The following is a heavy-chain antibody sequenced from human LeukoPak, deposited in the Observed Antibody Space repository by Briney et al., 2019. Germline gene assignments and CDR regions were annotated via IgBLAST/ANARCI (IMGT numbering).Heavy chain of an antibody. J-gene: IGHJ6*02. D-gene: IGHD3-9*01. CDR2: ISYDGSNK. CDR3: ARDGEREYYDILTGYVYYYYGMDV. V-gene: IGHV3-30-3*01. Sequence: GGSLRLSCAASGFTFSSYAMSWVRQAPGKGLEWVAVISYDGSNKYYADSVKGRFTISRDNSKNTLYLQMNSLRAEDTAVYYCARDGEREYYDILTGYVYYYYGMDVWGQGTTVTVSS. CDR1: GFTFSSYA.